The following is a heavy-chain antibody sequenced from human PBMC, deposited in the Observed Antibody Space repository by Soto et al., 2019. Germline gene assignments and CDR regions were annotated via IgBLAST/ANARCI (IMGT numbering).Heavy chain of an antibody. CDR3: ARDPYSSSWVGWFDP. V-gene: IGHV1-2*02. Sequence: ASVKVSCKASGYTFTGYYMHWVRQAPGQGLEWMGWINPNSGGTNYAQKFQGRVTMTRDTSISTAYMELSRLRSDDTAVYYCARDPYSSSWVGWFDPWGQGTLVTVSS. CDR1: GYTFTGYY. CDR2: INPNSGGT. D-gene: IGHD6-13*01. J-gene: IGHJ5*02.